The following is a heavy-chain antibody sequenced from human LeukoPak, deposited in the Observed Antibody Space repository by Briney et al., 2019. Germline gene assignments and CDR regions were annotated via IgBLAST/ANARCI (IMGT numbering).Heavy chain of an antibody. Sequence: GASVKVSCKASGGTFSSYAVTWVRQAPGQGLEWMGGIIPIFGTANYAQKFQGRVTITADESTSTAYMELSSLRSEDTAVYYCARDPSDLPNCSSTSCPDVNYYMDVWGKGTTVTVSS. CDR2: IIPIFGTA. D-gene: IGHD2-2*01. CDR1: GGTFSSYA. V-gene: IGHV1-69*13. J-gene: IGHJ6*03. CDR3: ARDPSDLPNCSSTSCPDVNYYMDV.